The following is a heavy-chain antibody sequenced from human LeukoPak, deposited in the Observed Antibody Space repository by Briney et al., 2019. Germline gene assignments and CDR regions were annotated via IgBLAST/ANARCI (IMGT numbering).Heavy chain of an antibody. CDR2: ISYDGSNX. Sequence: XTYXXHXVRQAPXKXXEWVAIISYDGSNXYYADSVKGRFTISXXNSXXTMYLKMNSLRAADTAVYYXXXXXXXXXXXXXDYXGQXXXXTVSS. CDR1: XTYX. CDR3: XXXXXXXXXXXXDY. V-gene: IGHV3-30*19. J-gene: IGHJ4*02.